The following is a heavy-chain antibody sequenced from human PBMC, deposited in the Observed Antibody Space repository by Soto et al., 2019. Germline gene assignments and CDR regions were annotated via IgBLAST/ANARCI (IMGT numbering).Heavy chain of an antibody. CDR1: GFMFSAYA. CDR3: ARDPSPYTSGWYGIDF. Sequence: HPGGSLRLSCTASGFMFSAYAMLWARQAPGKGLEWVAAMSYDGTNKYYADSLKGRFTISRDNSKNTLFLQMSSLTADDSAVYYCARDPSPYTSGWYGIDFWGLGTLVTVSS. J-gene: IGHJ4*01. V-gene: IGHV3-30-3*01. D-gene: IGHD6-19*01. CDR2: MSYDGTNK.